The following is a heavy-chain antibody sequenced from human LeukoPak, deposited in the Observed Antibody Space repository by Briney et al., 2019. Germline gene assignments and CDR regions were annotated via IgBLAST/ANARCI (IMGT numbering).Heavy chain of an antibody. CDR2: IYYCGST. V-gene: IGHV4-59*01. CDR1: GGSISSYY. Sequence: PSETLSLTCTVSGGSISSYYWSWIRQPPGKGLEWIGYIYYCGSTNYNPSLKSRVTISVDTSKNQFSLKLSSVTAADTAVYYCARDPGYYDSSGYYYVSRTYYFHYWGQGTLVTVSS. CDR3: ARDPGYYDSSGYYYVSRTYYFHY. D-gene: IGHD3-22*01. J-gene: IGHJ4*02.